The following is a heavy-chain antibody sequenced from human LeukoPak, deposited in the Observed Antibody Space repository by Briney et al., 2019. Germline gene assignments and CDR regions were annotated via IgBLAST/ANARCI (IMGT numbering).Heavy chain of an antibody. D-gene: IGHD5-18*01. V-gene: IGHV4-4*07. CDR2: IYTSGST. CDR1: GGSISSYY. J-gene: IGHJ5*02. Sequence: SETLSLTCTVSGGSISSYYWSWIRQPAGKGLEWIGRIYTSGSTNYNPSLKSRVTMSVDTSKNQFSLKLSSVTAADTAVYYCARDGRGLRYSYGYGFYWFDPWGQGTLVTVSS. CDR3: ARDGRGLRYSYGYGFYWFDP.